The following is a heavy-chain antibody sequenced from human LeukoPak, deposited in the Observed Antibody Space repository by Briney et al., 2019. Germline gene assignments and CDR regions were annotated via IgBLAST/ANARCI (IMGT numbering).Heavy chain of an antibody. J-gene: IGHJ4*02. CDR3: TRNGDYCLDY. Sequence: SETLSLTCAVYGGSFSGYYWSWIRQPPGKGLEWIGEINHSGSTNYNPSLKSRVTISVDNSKNQFSLKLTSVTAADTAMYYCTRNGDYCLDYWGQGTLVTVSS. CDR1: GGSFSGYY. V-gene: IGHV4-34*01. D-gene: IGHD2-21*01. CDR2: INHSGST.